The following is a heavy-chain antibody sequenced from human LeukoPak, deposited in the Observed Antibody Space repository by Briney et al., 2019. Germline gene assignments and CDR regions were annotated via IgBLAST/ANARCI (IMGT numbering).Heavy chain of an antibody. D-gene: IGHD3/OR15-3a*01. Sequence: PGGTLRLSCAASGFTFSNYAMSWVRQAPGKGLEGVSSISGSGDNTYYADSVKGRFTISRDNSKNTLFVQMNSLRAEDTAVYYCAKDWTGTKPFDLWGRGTLVTVSS. CDR2: ISGSGDNT. CDR1: GFTFSNYA. V-gene: IGHV3-23*01. CDR3: AKDWTGTKPFDL. J-gene: IGHJ2*01.